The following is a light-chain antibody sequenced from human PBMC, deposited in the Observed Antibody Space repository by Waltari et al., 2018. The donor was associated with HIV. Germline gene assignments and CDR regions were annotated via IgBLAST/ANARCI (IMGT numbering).Light chain of an antibody. V-gene: IGKV3-15*01. CDR1: QSISSN. Sequence: EIVMTQSPATLSVSPGERATLSCRASQSISSNLAWYQHKPGQAPRLLIYGASTRASGVPARFSCSGSGTEFTLTISSLQSEDFVVYYCQQYHYWPPRFTFGPGTKVDFK. J-gene: IGKJ3*01. CDR3: QQYHYWPPRFT. CDR2: GAS.